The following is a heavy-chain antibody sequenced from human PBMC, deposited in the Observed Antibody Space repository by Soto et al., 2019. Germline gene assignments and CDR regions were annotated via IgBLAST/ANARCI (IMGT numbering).Heavy chain of an antibody. D-gene: IGHD5-18*01. CDR1: GFTFSSYG. CDR3: AKEEYSYHYGDGSFDL. J-gene: IGHJ2*01. CDR2: ISYDGSNK. Sequence: QVQLVESGGGVVQPGRSLRLSCAASGFTFSSYGMHWVRQAPGKGLEWVAVISYDGSNKYYADSVKGRFTISRDNSKNTLSLQMNSLRAEDMAVYYCAKEEYSYHYGDGSFDLWGRGTLVTVSS. V-gene: IGHV3-30*18.